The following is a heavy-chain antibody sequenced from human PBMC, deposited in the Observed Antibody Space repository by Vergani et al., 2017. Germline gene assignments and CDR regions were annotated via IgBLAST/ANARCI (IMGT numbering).Heavy chain of an antibody. J-gene: IGHJ4*02. V-gene: IGHV3-23*04. CDR3: AKDLRSWLSKGFDY. Sequence: EVQLVESGGGLVQPGRSLRLSCAASGFTFDDYAMHWVRQAPGKGLEWVSAISGSGGSTYYADSVKGRFTISRDNSKNTLYLQMNSLRAEDTAVYYCAKDLRSWLSKGFDYWGQGTLVTVSS. D-gene: IGHD5-12*01. CDR1: GFTFDDYA. CDR2: ISGSGGST.